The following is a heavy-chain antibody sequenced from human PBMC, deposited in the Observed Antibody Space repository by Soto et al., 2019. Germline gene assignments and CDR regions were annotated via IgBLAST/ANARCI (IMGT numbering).Heavy chain of an antibody. CDR3: AIGPYYYDSNGPFDY. D-gene: IGHD3-22*01. J-gene: IGHJ4*02. CDR1: GYNFTGYY. CDR2: INPNSGGT. V-gene: IGHV1-2*02. Sequence: ASVKVSCKASGYNFTGYYMHWVRQAPGQGLEWMGWINPNSGGTNFAQKFEGRVTMTRDTSINTAYMELSRLRSDDTAVYYCAIGPYYYDSNGPFDYWGQGTLVTVSS.